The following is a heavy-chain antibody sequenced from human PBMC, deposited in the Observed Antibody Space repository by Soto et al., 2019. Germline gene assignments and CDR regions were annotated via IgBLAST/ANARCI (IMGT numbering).Heavy chain of an antibody. CDR1: GFTFSSYE. Sequence: GGSLRLSCAASGFTFSSYEMNWVRQAPGKGLEWVSYISSSGSTMYYADSVKGRFTISRDNAKNSLYLQMNSLRAEDTAVYYCASIDFHYYYGMDVWGQGTTVTVSS. CDR2: ISSSGSTM. D-gene: IGHD3-16*02. V-gene: IGHV3-48*03. J-gene: IGHJ6*02. CDR3: ASIDFHYYYGMDV.